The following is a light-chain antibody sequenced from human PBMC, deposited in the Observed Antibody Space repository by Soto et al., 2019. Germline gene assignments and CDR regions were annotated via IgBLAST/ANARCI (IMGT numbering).Light chain of an antibody. CDR2: KVS. J-gene: IGKJ1*01. CDR1: ESLLYGDGNTY. V-gene: IGKV2-30*01. CDR3: MQGTRWPWT. Sequence: VMTQSPLSLPVTPGQPASISCRSSESLLYGDGNTYLSWFQQRPGQSPRRLIYKVSNRDSGVPDRFSGSGSGTDFTLNISRVEAEDFGVYYCMQGTRWPWTFGQGTKVEIK.